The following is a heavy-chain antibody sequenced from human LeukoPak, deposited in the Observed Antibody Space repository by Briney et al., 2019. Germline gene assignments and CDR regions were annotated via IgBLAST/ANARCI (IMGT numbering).Heavy chain of an antibody. CDR2: IYYSGST. J-gene: IGHJ5*02. V-gene: IGHV4-59*08. CDR1: GGSISTYY. D-gene: IGHD2-2*01. CDR3: ARGDDCSYSSCERRWFDP. Sequence: PSETLSLTCTVSGGSISTYYWSWIRQPPGKGLEWIGNIYYSGSTNYNPSLKSRVTISVDTSKNQFSLKLSSVTTADTAVYYCARGDDCSYSSCERRWFDPWGQGTLVTVSS.